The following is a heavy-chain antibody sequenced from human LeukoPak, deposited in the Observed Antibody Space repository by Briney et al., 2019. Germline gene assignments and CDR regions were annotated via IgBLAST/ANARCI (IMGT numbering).Heavy chain of an antibody. Sequence: PGGSLRLSCAASGFTFCSHWMSWVRQAPGKGLEWVANIKQDASDKYYVDSVKGRFTISRDNAKNSLYLRMNSLRAEDTAVYFCARHSNKYDYDSSGHYRSFDYWGQGTLVTVSS. CDR2: IKQDASDK. CDR3: ARHSNKYDYDSSGHYRSFDY. CDR1: GFTFCSHW. V-gene: IGHV3-7*01. J-gene: IGHJ4*02. D-gene: IGHD3-22*01.